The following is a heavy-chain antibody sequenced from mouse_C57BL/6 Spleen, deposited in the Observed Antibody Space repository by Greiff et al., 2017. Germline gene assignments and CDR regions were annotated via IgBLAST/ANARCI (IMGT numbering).Heavy chain of an antibody. V-gene: IGHV6-3*01. D-gene: IGHD4-1*01. CDR3: GGHWVFDY. CDR1: GFTFSNYW. J-gene: IGHJ2*01. CDR2: IRLKSDNYAT. Sequence: EVKLVESGGGLVQPGGSMKLSCVASGFTFSNYWMNWVRQSPEKGLEWVAQIRLKSDNYATHYAESVKGRFTISRDDSKSSVYLQMNNLRAEDTGIYYCGGHWVFDYWGQGTTLTVSS.